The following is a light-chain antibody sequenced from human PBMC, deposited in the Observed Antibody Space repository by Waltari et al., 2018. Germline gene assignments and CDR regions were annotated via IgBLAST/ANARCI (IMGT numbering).Light chain of an antibody. CDR3: QQRFTWPSIT. V-gene: IGKV3-11*01. CDR1: KSVNSY. J-gene: IGKJ5*01. Sequence: EIVLTQSPATLSLSPGERATLSCRTSKSVNSYLAWYQHKPGQSPRRLIYDASNRATGIPARFSGSGSGTDFTLTISSLEPDDFALYYCQQRFTWPSITFGQGTRLEIK. CDR2: DAS.